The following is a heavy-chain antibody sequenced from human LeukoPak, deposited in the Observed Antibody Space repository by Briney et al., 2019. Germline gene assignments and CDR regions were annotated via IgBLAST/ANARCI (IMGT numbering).Heavy chain of an antibody. CDR1: GYTFTGYY. D-gene: IGHD3-10*01. J-gene: IGHJ6*03. CDR2: INPNSGGT. CDR3: ARHLGRYYGSGSYSGESYYYYYYMDV. V-gene: IGHV1-2*02. Sequence: ASVKVSCKASGYTFTGYYMHWVRQAPGQGLEWMGWINPNSGGTNYAQKFQGRVTMTRDTSISTAYMELSRLRSDDTAVYYCARHLGRYYGSGSYSGESYYYYYYMDVWGKGTTVTVSS.